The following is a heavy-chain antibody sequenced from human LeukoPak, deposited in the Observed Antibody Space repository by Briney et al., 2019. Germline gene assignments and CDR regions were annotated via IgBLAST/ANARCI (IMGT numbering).Heavy chain of an antibody. CDR2: VYTSGST. V-gene: IGHV4-61*02. D-gene: IGHD2-15*01. CDR1: GASITNSLYY. CDR3: AREPARARIHNWFDP. Sequence: SETLSLTCTVSGASITNSLYYWGWIRQPAGKGLEWIGRVYTSGSTNYNPSLKSRVTMSVDTSKNQFSLKLSSVTAADTAVYYCAREPARARIHNWFDPWAREPWSPSPQ. J-gene: IGHJ5*02.